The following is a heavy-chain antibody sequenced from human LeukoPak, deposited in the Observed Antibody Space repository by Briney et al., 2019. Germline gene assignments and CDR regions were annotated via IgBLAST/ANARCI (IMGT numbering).Heavy chain of an antibody. CDR3: TRDSQGSGIYSVDY. CDR2: ISSSDNTI. D-gene: IGHD3-10*01. V-gene: IGHV3-48*01. CDR1: GFAFSDYS. J-gene: IGHJ4*02. Sequence: GGSLRLSCAASGFAFSDYSMNWVRQAPGKGLEWVSYISSSDNTIHYADSVKGRFTISRDNAKNSLYLQMNSLRAEDTAVYYCTRDSQGSGIYSVDYWGQGTLVTVSS.